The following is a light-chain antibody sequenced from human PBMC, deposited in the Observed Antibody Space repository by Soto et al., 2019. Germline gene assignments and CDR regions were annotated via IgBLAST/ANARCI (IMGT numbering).Light chain of an antibody. J-gene: IGLJ2*01. CDR1: SRDVGGYNY. V-gene: IGLV2-14*01. CDR3: SSYISSSTFVV. CDR2: EVS. Sequence: QSVLTQPASVSGSPGQSITISCTGTSRDVGGYNYVSWHQQHPGKAPKVIITEVSNRPSGVSNRFSGSKSGNTASLTISGLQAEDEADYYCSSYISSSTFVVFGGGTQLTVL.